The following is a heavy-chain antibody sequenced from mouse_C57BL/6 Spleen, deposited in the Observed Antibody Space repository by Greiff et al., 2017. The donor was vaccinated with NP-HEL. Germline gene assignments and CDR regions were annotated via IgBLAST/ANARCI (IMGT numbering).Heavy chain of an antibody. CDR2: IYPGDGDT. CDR3: ARGGSSGLDY. J-gene: IGHJ2*01. V-gene: IGHV1-82*01. Sequence: QVQLKESGPELVKPGASVKISCKASGYAFSSSWMNWVKQRPGKGLEWIGRIYPGDGDTNYNGKFKGKATLTADKSSSTAYMQLSSLTSEDSAVYFCARGGSSGLDYWGQGTTLTVSS. CDR1: GYAFSSSW. D-gene: IGHD3-2*02.